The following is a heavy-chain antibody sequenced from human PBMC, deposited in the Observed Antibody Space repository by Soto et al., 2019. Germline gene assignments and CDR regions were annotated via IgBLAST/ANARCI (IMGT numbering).Heavy chain of an antibody. D-gene: IGHD3-10*01. Sequence: PGGSLRLSCAASGFTFSSYVMHWVRQATGKGLEWVSAIGTAGDTYYPGSVKGRFTISRENAKNSLYLQMNSLRAEDTAVYYCARDTARAMVRIYYGMDVWGQGTTVTVSS. CDR3: ARDTARAMVRIYYGMDV. CDR1: GFTFSSYV. CDR2: IGTAGDT. J-gene: IGHJ6*02. V-gene: IGHV3-13*04.